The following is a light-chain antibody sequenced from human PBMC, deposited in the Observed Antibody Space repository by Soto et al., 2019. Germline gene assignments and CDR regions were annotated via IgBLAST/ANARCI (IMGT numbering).Light chain of an antibody. Sequence: EIVLTQSPATLSLSPGERATLSCRASQSVSSYLAWYQQKPGQAPRLLIYDASNRATGIPARFSGSGSGTDFTLTISRLEPEDFAVYYCQQRSNWPVGGGTKVEIK. CDR1: QSVSSY. CDR3: QQRSNWP. CDR2: DAS. J-gene: IGKJ4*01. V-gene: IGKV3-11*01.